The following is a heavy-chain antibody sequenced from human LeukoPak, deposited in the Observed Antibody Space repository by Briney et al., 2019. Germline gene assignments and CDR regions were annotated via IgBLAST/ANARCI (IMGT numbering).Heavy chain of an antibody. CDR3: ARRGESASYGDYRFDY. Sequence: PGGSLRLSCAASGFTFSSYSMNWVRQAPGRGLEWVSAISGSSGLTYYADSVKGRFTISRDNSKNTLFLQMNSLRAEDTAVYYCARRGESASYGDYRFDYWGQGTLVTVSS. CDR2: ISGSSGLT. D-gene: IGHD4-17*01. V-gene: IGHV3-23*01. CDR1: GFTFSSYS. J-gene: IGHJ4*02.